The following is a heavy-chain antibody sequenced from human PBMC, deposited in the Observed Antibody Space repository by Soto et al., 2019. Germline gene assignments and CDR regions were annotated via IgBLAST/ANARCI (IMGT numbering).Heavy chain of an antibody. J-gene: IGHJ4*02. Sequence: GGSLRLSCAASRFTFSSYSMHWVRQAPGKGLVWVSHITSDGSDSTHADSVKGRFTISRDNAKNTLYLQMNSLRAEDTAVYFCVRDDPGLGMDYWGLGTLVTVS. CDR2: ITSDGSDS. CDR1: RFTFSSYS. V-gene: IGHV3-74*01. D-gene: IGHD1-26*01. CDR3: VRDDPGLGMDY.